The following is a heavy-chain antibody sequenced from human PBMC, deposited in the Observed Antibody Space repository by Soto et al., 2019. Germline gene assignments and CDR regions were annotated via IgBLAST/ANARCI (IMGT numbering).Heavy chain of an antibody. D-gene: IGHD6-19*01. CDR2: INSDGSST. V-gene: IGHV3-74*01. CDR3: ARDSSDIAVAGMVDY. Sequence: GESLKISCAASGFTFSNYWMHWVRQAPGKGLVWVSRINSDGSSTSYADSVKGRFTISRDNAKNTLYLQMNSLRAEDTAVYYCARDSSDIAVAGMVDYWGQGTLVTVSS. CDR1: GFTFSNYW. J-gene: IGHJ4*02.